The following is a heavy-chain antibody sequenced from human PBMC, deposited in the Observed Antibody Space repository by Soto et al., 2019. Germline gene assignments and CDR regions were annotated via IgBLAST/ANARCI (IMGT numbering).Heavy chain of an antibody. CDR1: GVSIHNSHSF. CDR3: GRVVEGATRHTDFDS. J-gene: IGHJ5*01. V-gene: IGHV4-39*01. D-gene: IGHD2-21*01. Sequence: LSLTCAVSGVSIHNSHSFWGWIRQPPGKGLEFIANVYYSGGAHYNPSFKSRVTISVDTATNQVSLRMSSVTAADTAVYFCGRVVEGATRHTDFDSWGQGTLVTVSS. CDR2: VYYSGGA.